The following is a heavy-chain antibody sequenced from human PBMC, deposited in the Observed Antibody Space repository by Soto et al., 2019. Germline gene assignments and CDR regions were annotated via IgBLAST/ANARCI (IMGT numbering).Heavy chain of an antibody. V-gene: IGHV5-10-1*01. D-gene: IGHD6-19*01. Sequence: GESLKISCKGSGYSFTSYWIRWVSQIPGKGLEWMGRIDPSDSHTNYSPSFQGHVTISADKSISTAYLQWSSLKASDTAMYYCARPVVAVAGTIDYYYYGMDVWGQGTTVTVSS. J-gene: IGHJ6*02. CDR2: IDPSDSHT. CDR1: GYSFTSYW. CDR3: ARPVVAVAGTIDYYYYGMDV.